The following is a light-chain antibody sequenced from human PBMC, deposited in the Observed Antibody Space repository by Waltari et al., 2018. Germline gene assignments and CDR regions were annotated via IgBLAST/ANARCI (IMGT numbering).Light chain of an antibody. CDR2: EVS. CDR1: SRDVGGYNY. Sequence: ISCTGTSRDVGGYNYVSWYQQHPGKAPKLMIYEVSKRPSGVPDRFSASKSGNTASLTVSGLQAEDEADYYCNSYAGSNIYVFGGGTKLTVL. CDR3: NSYAGSNIYV. J-gene: IGLJ2*01. V-gene: IGLV2-8*01.